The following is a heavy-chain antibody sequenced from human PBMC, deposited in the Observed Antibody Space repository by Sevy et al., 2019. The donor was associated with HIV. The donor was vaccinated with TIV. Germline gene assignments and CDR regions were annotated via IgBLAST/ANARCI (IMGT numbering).Heavy chain of an antibody. V-gene: IGHV3-48*01. D-gene: IGHD5-12*01. CDR3: ARERDGYNYGLDY. CDR1: GFTFSTYS. CDR2: ITGRSSSI. J-gene: IGHJ4*02. Sequence: GGSLRLSCAASGFTFSTYSMNWVRQAPGKGLEWVSYITGRSSSIYYADPVRGRFTISRDNAKNLLFLQMKSLRAEDTAVYYCARERDGYNYGLDYWGQGTLVTVSS.